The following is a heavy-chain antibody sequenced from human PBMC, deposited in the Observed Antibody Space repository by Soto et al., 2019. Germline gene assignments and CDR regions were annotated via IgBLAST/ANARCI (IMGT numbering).Heavy chain of an antibody. Sequence: SETLSLTCTVSGGSISSYYWSWIRQPPGKGLEWIGYIYYSGSTNYNPPLKSRVTISVDTSKNQFSLKLSSVTAADTAVYYCARAYYDILTGSDDFDIWGQGTMVTVSS. D-gene: IGHD3-9*01. CDR2: IYYSGST. CDR3: ARAYYDILTGSDDFDI. CDR1: GGSISSYY. J-gene: IGHJ3*02. V-gene: IGHV4-59*01.